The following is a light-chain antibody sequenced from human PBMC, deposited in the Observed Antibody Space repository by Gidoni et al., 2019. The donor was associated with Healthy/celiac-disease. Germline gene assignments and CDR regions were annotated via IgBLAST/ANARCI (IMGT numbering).Light chain of an antibody. Sequence: DIVMPPFPLSLPVTPGEPASISCRSSQSLLNSNGYNYLDWYLQKPGQSPQLLIYLGSNRASGVPDRFSGSGSGTDFTLKISKVEAEDVGVYYCMQALQTPRTFGPGTKVDIK. CDR1: QSLLNSNGYNY. CDR2: LGS. V-gene: IGKV2-28*01. J-gene: IGKJ3*01. CDR3: MQALQTPRT.